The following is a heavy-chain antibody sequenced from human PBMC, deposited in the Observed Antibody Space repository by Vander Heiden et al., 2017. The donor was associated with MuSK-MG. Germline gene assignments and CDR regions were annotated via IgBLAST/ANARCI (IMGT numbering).Heavy chain of an antibody. CDR3: AKDLDIWTGYYVEGNDY. J-gene: IGHJ4*02. CDR1: GFTFSSLA. Sequence: VQLVESGGGLVQPGGSLRLSCAASGFTFSSLAMSWVRQAPGKGLELVSAISGSGGSTYYADSVKGRFTISRDNSKNTLYLQLNSLRADDTAVYYCAKDLDIWTGYYVEGNDYWVQVRLIDVSS. V-gene: IGHV3-23*04. D-gene: IGHD3-9*01. CDR2: ISGSGGST.